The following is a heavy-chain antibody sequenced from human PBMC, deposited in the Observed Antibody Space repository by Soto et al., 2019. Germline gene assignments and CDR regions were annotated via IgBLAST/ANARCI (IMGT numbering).Heavy chain of an antibody. V-gene: IGHV4-34*01. J-gene: IGHJ4*02. CDR3: ARGRRSGRFDY. D-gene: IGHD3-10*01. CDR1: GGSFSGYY. Sequence: QVQLQQWGAGLLKPSETLSLTCAVYGGSFSGYYWSWIRQPPGKGLEWIGEINHSGSTNYNPSLKSRVTISVDTSKNQFSLKLRSVTAADTAVYYCARGRRSGRFDYWGQGTLVTVSS. CDR2: INHSGST.